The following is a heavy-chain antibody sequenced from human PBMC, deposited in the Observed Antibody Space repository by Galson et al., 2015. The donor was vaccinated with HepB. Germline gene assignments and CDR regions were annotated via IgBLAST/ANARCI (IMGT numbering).Heavy chain of an antibody. V-gene: IGHV3-69-1*02. CDR1: GFTFSPYG. CDR2: IGSGDHK. J-gene: IGHJ4*02. Sequence: SLRLSCAASGFTFSPYGMPWVRQAPGKGLEWVSTIGSGDHKFYPDSLKGRFTISRDNDKNSVYLQMTGLSAEDTAVYYCARDSASWSRDYWGQGTLVTVSS. CDR3: ARDSASWSRDY. D-gene: IGHD6-19*01.